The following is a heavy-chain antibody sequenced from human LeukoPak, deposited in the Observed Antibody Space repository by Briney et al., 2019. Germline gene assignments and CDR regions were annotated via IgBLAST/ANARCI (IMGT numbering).Heavy chain of an antibody. D-gene: IGHD4-17*01. CDR2: IYWNDDN. V-gene: IGHV2-5*01. Sequence: SGPTLVKPTQTLTLTCTFSGFSLTTGVGVGWLRQPPGRALEWLALIYWNDDNRYNESLRSRLTIAKDTSRNQVILTMTNIDPVDTATYYCAHYGDYRFLFYFDSWGPGTVVTVSS. J-gene: IGHJ4*02. CDR3: AHYGDYRFLFYFDS. CDR1: GFSLTTGVG.